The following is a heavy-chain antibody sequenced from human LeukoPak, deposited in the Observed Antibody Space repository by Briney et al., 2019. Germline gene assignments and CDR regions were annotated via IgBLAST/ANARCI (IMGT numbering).Heavy chain of an antibody. J-gene: IGHJ3*02. D-gene: IGHD6-19*01. V-gene: IGHV3-30*04. CDR1: GFTFSSYA. CDR3: ATSISVAENAFDI. Sequence: GGSLRPSCAASGFTFSSYAMDWVRQAPGKGLAWVASISYDGTNKYYADSVKGRFTTSRDDSKNTLYLQMNSLRTEDTAVYYCATSISVAENAFDIWGQGTMDSVSS. CDR2: ISYDGTNK.